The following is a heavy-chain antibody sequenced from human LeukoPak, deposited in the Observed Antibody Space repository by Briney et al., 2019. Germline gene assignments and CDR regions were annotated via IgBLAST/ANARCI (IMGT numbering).Heavy chain of an antibody. CDR2: ISYVGSNK. CDR3: ARRSDIYFDY. Sequence: PRRSLSLSCAASGFTFGIYAVPWVGHAPGKGLGGLAVISYVGSNKYYADSVKGRFTISRGNSKNALYLQMNSLRAEDTAVYYCARRSDIYFDYWGQGTLVTVSS. CDR1: GFTFGIYA. V-gene: IGHV3-30*04. D-gene: IGHD1-26*01. J-gene: IGHJ4*02.